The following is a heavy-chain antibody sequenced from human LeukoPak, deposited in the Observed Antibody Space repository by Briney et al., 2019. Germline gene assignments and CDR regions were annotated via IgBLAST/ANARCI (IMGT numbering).Heavy chain of an antibody. CDR3: ARDRGYSGYTA. D-gene: IGHD5-12*01. V-gene: IGHV4-39*07. CDR1: GASVSGSNYY. Sequence: KPSETLSLTCAVSGASVSGSNYYWGWIRQPPGKGLEWIGNIYSSGSTYYNASLQSRVTISVDTSKNQFSLKLSSVTAADTAVYYCARDRGYSGYTAWGQGTLVTVSS. CDR2: IYSSGST. J-gene: IGHJ5*02.